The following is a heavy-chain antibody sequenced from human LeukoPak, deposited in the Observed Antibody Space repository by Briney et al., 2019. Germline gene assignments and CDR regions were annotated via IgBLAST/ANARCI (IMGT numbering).Heavy chain of an antibody. Sequence: GGSLRLSCAASGFTFSSYSMNWVRQAPGKGLEWVSSISSSSSYIYYADSVKGRFTISRDNAKNSLYLQMNSLRAEDTAVYYCARDLIAARPLTVPYYFDYWGQGTLVTVSS. V-gene: IGHV3-21*01. CDR1: GFTFSSYS. CDR2: ISSSSSYI. J-gene: IGHJ4*02. D-gene: IGHD6-6*01. CDR3: ARDLIAARPLTVPYYFDY.